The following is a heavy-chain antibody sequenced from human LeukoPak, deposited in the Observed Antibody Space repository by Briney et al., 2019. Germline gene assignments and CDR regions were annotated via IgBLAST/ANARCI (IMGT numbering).Heavy chain of an antibody. Sequence: PGGSLRLSCAASGFTVSGNYMSWVRQAPGKGLEWVSVIYSGANTYYADSVKGRFTISTDASKNTLYVQMNSLRAEDTAVYYCVRGPHIAATSYWGQGTLVTVSS. CDR2: IYSGANT. D-gene: IGHD6-25*01. CDR3: VRGPHIAATSY. V-gene: IGHV3-53*01. CDR1: GFTVSGNY. J-gene: IGHJ4*02.